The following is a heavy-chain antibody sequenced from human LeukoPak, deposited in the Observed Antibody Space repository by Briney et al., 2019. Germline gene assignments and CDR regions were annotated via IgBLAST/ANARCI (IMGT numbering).Heavy chain of an antibody. J-gene: IGHJ4*02. CDR3: ARGAPSDY. Sequence: NPSETLSLTCTVSGGSISSGSISSYYWSWVRQPAGKGLEWIGRTYTSGTTNYNPSLKSRVTMSVDTSKNQFSLKLNSVTAADTAVYYCARGAPSDYWGQGTLVTVSS. CDR2: TYTSGTT. V-gene: IGHV4-61*02. CDR1: GGSISSGSISSYY.